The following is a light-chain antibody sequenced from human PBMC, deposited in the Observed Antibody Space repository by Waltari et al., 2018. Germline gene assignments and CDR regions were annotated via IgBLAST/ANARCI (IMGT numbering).Light chain of an antibody. V-gene: IGLV3-1*01. Sequence: SYELTQPPPVSVSPGQTASITCPGDKLGDKYACWYQQKPGQSPVLVIYQDTKRPSGIPERFSGSNSGNTATLTISGTQAMDEADYYCQAWDSRTVVFGGGTKLTVL. CDR2: QDT. CDR1: KLGDKY. CDR3: QAWDSRTVV. J-gene: IGLJ2*01.